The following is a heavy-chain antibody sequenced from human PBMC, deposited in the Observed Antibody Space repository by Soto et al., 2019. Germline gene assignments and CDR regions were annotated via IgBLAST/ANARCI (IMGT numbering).Heavy chain of an antibody. CDR1: GFTFSSYW. CDR2: IKQDGSEK. V-gene: IGHV3-7*04. Sequence: GESLKISCAASGFTFSSYWMSWVRQAPGKGLEWVANIKQDGSEKYYVDSVKGRFTISRDNAKNSLYLQMNSLRAEDTAVYYCARGLLRYFDWLDYWGQGTLVTVSS. CDR3: ARGLLRYFDWLDY. D-gene: IGHD3-9*01. J-gene: IGHJ4*02.